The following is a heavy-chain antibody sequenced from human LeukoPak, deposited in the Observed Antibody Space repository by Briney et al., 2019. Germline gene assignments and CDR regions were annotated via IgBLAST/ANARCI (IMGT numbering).Heavy chain of an antibody. Sequence: GASVKVSCKASGGTFSSYAISWVRQAPGQGLEWMGGIIPIFGTANYAQKFQGRVTITADESTSTAYMELSSLTSEDTAVYHCARDNSMENTAWWFDPWGQGTLVIVSS. CDR2: IIPIFGTA. CDR1: GGTFSSYA. D-gene: IGHD1-1*01. V-gene: IGHV1-69*13. J-gene: IGHJ5*02. CDR3: ARDNSMENTAWWFDP.